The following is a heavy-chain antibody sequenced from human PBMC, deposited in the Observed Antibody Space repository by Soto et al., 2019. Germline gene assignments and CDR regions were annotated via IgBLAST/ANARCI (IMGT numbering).Heavy chain of an antibody. CDR3: ARDRGHLNYYGSGRPDDAFDI. J-gene: IGHJ3*02. CDR2: ISGNGAST. V-gene: IGHV3-23*01. D-gene: IGHD3-10*01. CDR1: GFTCSSYA. Sequence: PGGSLRLSSAASGFTCSSYAMRWGRKAPGRGLEWVSGISGNGASTYYADSVKGRFTISRDNSKNTLYLQMNSLRAEDTAVYYCARDRGHLNYYGSGRPDDAFDIWGQGTMVTVSS.